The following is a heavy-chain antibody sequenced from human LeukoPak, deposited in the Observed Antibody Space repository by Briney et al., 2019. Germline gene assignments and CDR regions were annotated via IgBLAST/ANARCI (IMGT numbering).Heavy chain of an antibody. D-gene: IGHD6-13*01. CDR3: ARDLIAAAGRNY. J-gene: IGHJ4*02. V-gene: IGHV4-38-2*02. CDR2: IYHSGST. Sequence: SETLSLTCTVSGYSISSGYYWGWIRQPPGKGLEWIGSIYHSGSTYYNPSLKSRVTISVDTSKNQFSLKLSSVTAADTAVYYCARDLIAAAGRNYWGQGTLVTVSS. CDR1: GYSISSGYY.